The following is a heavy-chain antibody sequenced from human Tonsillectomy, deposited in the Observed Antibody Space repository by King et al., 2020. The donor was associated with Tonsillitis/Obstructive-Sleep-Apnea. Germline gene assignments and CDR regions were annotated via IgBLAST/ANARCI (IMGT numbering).Heavy chain of an antibody. V-gene: IGHV4-59*01. CDR2: XXXXGXX. CDR3: ARGGVVITLDYYYYGMDV. Sequence: QLQESGPGLVKPSETLSLTCTVSGGSISSYYWSWIRQPPGKGLEXIXXXXXXGXXXYXXXLKXRVTISVDTSKNQFSLKLSSLTAADTAVYYCARGGVVITLDYYYYGMDVWGQGTTVTVSS. J-gene: IGHJ6*02. CDR1: GGSISSYY. D-gene: IGHD3-3*01.